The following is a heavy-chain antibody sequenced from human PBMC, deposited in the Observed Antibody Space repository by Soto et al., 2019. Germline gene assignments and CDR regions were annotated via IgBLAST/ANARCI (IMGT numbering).Heavy chain of an antibody. J-gene: IGHJ4*02. Sequence: SSETLSVTCAVYGGSFSGYYLTWIRQPPGTGLEWIGEINHSGSTNYNPSLKSRVTISVDTSKNQFSLKLTSVTAADTAVYYCARDKITGLFDYWGQGTLVTVSS. D-gene: IGHD2-8*02. CDR1: GGSFSGYY. V-gene: IGHV4-34*01. CDR3: ARDKITGLFDY. CDR2: INHSGST.